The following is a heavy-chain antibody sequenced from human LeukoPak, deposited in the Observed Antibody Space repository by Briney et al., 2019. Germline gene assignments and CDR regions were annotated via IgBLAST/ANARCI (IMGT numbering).Heavy chain of an antibody. Sequence: SQTLSLTCAVHGGSFSGYYCSWIRHPPGKGLEWIGEINHGGSTNYNPSLKSRGTISVDTSKNQFSLKLSSVTAADTAVYYCARMLRGYSYGYEVYNWFDPWGQGTLVTVSS. CDR2: INHGGST. D-gene: IGHD5-18*01. CDR3: ARMLRGYSYGYEVYNWFDP. CDR1: GGSFSGYY. V-gene: IGHV4-34*01. J-gene: IGHJ5*02.